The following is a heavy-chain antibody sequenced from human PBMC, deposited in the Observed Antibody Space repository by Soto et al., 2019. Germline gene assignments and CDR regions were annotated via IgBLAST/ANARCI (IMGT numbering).Heavy chain of an antibody. J-gene: IGHJ4*02. D-gene: IGHD3-22*01. CDR1: GFTFSSYA. V-gene: IGHV3-30-3*01. CDR3: AREAPYDYYDSSGYYPDFDD. Sequence: LRLSCAASGFTFSSYALHGVRQAPGKGLEWVAVISYDGSNKYYADSVKGRFTISRDNSKNTLYLQMNSLRAEDTAVYYCAREAPYDYYDSSGYYPDFDDWGQGTLVTVSS. CDR2: ISYDGSNK.